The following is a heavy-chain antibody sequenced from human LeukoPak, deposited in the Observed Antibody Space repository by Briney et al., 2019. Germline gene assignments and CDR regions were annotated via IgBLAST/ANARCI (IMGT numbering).Heavy chain of an antibody. D-gene: IGHD2-2*01. J-gene: IGHJ4*02. CDR1: GFTFSSYA. Sequence: GGSLRLSCAASGFTFSSYAMSWVRQAPGKGLEWVAVIWNDGSNKYYEDSVKGRFTISRDNLKNTLYLQMNSLRAEDTAVYYCARASYCSSTSCYRFGYWGQGTLVTVSS. CDR2: IWNDGSNK. CDR3: ARASYCSSTSCYRFGY. V-gene: IGHV3-33*08.